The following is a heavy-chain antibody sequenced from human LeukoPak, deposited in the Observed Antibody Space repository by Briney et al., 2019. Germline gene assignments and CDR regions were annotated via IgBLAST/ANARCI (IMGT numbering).Heavy chain of an antibody. D-gene: IGHD2-15*01. Sequence: GGSLRLSCAASGFTFSSYWMHWVRQAPGKGLVWVSRINSDGSSTSYADSVKGRFTISRDSAKNTLYLQMNSLRAEDTAVYYCARDDSFGIFLPPWGQGTLVTVSS. CDR3: ARDDSFGIFLPP. J-gene: IGHJ5*02. V-gene: IGHV3-74*01. CDR2: INSDGSST. CDR1: GFTFSSYW.